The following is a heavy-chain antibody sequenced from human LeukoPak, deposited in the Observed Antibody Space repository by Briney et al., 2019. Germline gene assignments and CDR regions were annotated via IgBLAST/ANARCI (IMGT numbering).Heavy chain of an antibody. D-gene: IGHD3-10*01. V-gene: IGHV1-2*02. J-gene: IGHJ6*03. CDR3: ARDGSGSYYPYYYMDV. CDR1: GYTFTGYY. Sequence: ASVKVSCKASGYTFTGYYLHWVRQAPGQGLEWMGWINPNSGGTNYAQKFQGRVTMTRDTSISTAYMELSRLRSDDTAVYYCARDGSGSYYPYYYMDVWGKGTTVTISS. CDR2: INPNSGGT.